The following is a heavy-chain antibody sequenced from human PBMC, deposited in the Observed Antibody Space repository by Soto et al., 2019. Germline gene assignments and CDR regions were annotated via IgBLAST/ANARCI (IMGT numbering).Heavy chain of an antibody. CDR3: ARELYFDFWKNYYYGMDV. J-gene: IGHJ6*02. CDR1: GDSVSTNSVA. D-gene: IGHD3-3*01. V-gene: IGHV6-1*01. CDR2: TYYKSKWFN. Sequence: SQPLSLTCAISGDSVSTNSVAWNWFRQSPSRGLEWLGRTYYKSKWFNEYAVSVKSRITINPDTSKNQFSLQLNSVTPDDTAVYYCARELYFDFWKNYYYGMDVWGQGTTVTVSS.